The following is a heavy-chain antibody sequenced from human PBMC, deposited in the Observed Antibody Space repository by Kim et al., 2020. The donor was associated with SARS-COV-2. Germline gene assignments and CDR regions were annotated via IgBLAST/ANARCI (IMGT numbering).Heavy chain of an antibody. CDR3: AKDSFTVMATITADPAIDQ. CDR2: ISGSGVST. D-gene: IGHD5-12*01. V-gene: IGHV3-23*01. J-gene: IGHJ4*02. Sequence: GESLKISCVASGFTFSSFAMSWVRQAPGKGLEWVSAISGSGVSTYYADSGQGRFTISRDNSKNTLFLQMNSLRAEDTAVYYCAKDSFTVMATITADPAIDQWGQGTLVTVSS. CDR1: GFTFSSFA.